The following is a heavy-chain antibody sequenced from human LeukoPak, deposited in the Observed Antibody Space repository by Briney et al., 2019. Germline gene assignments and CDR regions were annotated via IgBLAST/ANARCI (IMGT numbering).Heavy chain of an antibody. Sequence: ASVKVSCKASGYTFTSCDINWVRQATGQGLEWMGWMNPNSGSTGYGQSFQGRITMTRDISIGTAYMELSNLTSGDTAIYYCTRGSSGRRDNWGQGTLVTVSA. D-gene: IGHD6-19*01. J-gene: IGHJ4*02. CDR3: TRGSSGRRDN. CDR1: GYTFTSCD. CDR2: MNPNSGST. V-gene: IGHV1-8*01.